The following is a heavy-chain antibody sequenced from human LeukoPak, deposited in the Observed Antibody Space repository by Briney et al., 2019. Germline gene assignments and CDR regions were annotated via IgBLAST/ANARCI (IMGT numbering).Heavy chain of an antibody. Sequence: GASVKVSCKASGYTFTGYYMHWVRQAPGQGLEWMGWINPNSGGTNCAQKFQGRVTMTRDTSISTAYMELSRLRSDDTAVYYCATTWYYYDSSGYYPGAFDIWGQGTMVTVSS. CDR2: INPNSGGT. CDR1: GYTFTGYY. V-gene: IGHV1-2*02. J-gene: IGHJ3*02. D-gene: IGHD3-22*01. CDR3: ATTWYYYDSSGYYPGAFDI.